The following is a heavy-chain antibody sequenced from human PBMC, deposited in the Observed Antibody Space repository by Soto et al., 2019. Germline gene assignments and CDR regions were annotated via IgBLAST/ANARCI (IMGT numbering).Heavy chain of an antibody. CDR2: IYYSGST. J-gene: IGHJ6*02. CDR3: AGLKEMADYYYGMDV. V-gene: IGHV4-61*01. D-gene: IGHD6-19*01. Sequence: QVQLQESGPGLVKPSETLSLTCTVSGGSVSSGSYYWSWIRQPPGKGLEWIGYIYYSGSTNYNPSLKSRVTISVDTSKNQFSLKLSSVTAADTAVYYCAGLKEMADYYYGMDVWGQGTTVTVSS. CDR1: GGSVSSGSYY.